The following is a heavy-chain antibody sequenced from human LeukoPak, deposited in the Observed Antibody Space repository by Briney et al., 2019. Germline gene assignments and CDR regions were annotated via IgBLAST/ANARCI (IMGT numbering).Heavy chain of an antibody. CDR3: AKWEGYYGSGISYYYMDV. Sequence: GESLKISCKGSGYSFTNYWIGWVHQMPGKGLEWMGIIYPGDSDTRYSPSFQGQVTISVDKSISTAYLQWSSLKASDTAMYYCAKWEGYYGSGISYYYMDVWGKGTTVTASS. V-gene: IGHV5-51*07. D-gene: IGHD3-10*01. J-gene: IGHJ6*03. CDR2: IYPGDSDT. CDR1: GYSFTNYW.